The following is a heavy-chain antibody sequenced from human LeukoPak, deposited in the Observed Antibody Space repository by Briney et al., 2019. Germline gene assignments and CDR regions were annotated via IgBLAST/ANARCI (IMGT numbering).Heavy chain of an antibody. CDR1: VYTFTSYY. V-gene: IGHV1-46*01. Sequence: ASVKVSCKASVYTFTSYYMHWVRQAPGQGLEWMGIINPSGGSTSYAQKFQGRVTMTRDTSTSTVYMELSSLRSEDTAVYYCATSSGWFEGFDPWGQGTLVTVSS. D-gene: IGHD6-19*01. CDR3: ATSSGWFEGFDP. CDR2: INPSGGST. J-gene: IGHJ5*02.